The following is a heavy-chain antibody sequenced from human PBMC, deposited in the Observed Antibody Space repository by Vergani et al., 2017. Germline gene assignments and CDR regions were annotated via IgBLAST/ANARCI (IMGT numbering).Heavy chain of an antibody. V-gene: IGHV3-30*03. Sequence: QVHLVESGGGVVQPGRSLRLSCVVSGFTSSYYGMHWVRQAPGKGLEWVAVISYDGTQKYYADSVNGRFTITRDNAKSTLYLQMKSLRSDETAVYYCATKSCGTPGCQMGYFREWGQGTLVTVSS. D-gene: IGHD1-1*01. CDR2: ISYDGTQK. CDR3: ATKSCGTPGCQMGYFRE. J-gene: IGHJ1*01. CDR1: GFTSSYYG.